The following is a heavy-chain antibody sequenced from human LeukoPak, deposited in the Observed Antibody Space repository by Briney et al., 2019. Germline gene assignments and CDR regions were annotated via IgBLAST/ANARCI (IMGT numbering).Heavy chain of an antibody. D-gene: IGHD2-21*02. CDR1: GFTFSSYG. Sequence: GRSLRLSCAASGFTFSSYGMHWVRQAPGKGLEWVAVISYDGSNKYYADSVKGRFTISRDNSKNTLYLQMNSLRAEDTAVYYCAKVKGPQYARGDYYFDYWGQGTLVTVSS. V-gene: IGHV3-30*18. CDR2: ISYDGSNK. CDR3: AKVKGPQYARGDYYFDY. J-gene: IGHJ4*02.